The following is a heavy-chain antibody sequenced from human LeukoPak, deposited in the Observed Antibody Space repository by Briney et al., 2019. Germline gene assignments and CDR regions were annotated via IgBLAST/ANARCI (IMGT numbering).Heavy chain of an antibody. Sequence: SETASLPCTVSGGSISSSSYYWGWIRQPPGKGLEWIGSIYYSGSTYYNPSLESRVTISVDTSKNQFSLKLSSVTAADTAVYYCARQGGDILTGYYKTDYWRQGTLVSVSS. CDR1: GGSISSSSYY. CDR3: ARQGGDILTGYYKTDY. J-gene: IGHJ4*02. V-gene: IGHV4-39*01. D-gene: IGHD3-9*01. CDR2: IYYSGST.